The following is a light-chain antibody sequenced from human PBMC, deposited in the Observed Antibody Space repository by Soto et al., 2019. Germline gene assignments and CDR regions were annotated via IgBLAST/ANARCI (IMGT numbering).Light chain of an antibody. CDR1: QDISNY. V-gene: IGKV1-33*01. CDR2: DVS. J-gene: IGKJ5*01. Sequence: DIQMTQSPPSLSVSVGDRVTITCQASQDISNYLHWFQQKPGKAPQLLIFDVSNLQTGVPSRFSGGGSGTDFALTISSLEPEDIATYYCQQADTFPITFGQGTRLEIK. CDR3: QQADTFPIT.